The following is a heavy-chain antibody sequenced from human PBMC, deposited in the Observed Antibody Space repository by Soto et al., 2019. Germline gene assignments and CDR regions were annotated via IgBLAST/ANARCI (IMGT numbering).Heavy chain of an antibody. CDR1: GYTFTSYA. Sequence: QAQLVQSGAEEKKPGASVKVSCKASGYTFTSYAIHWVRQAPGQRLEWMGWINVGNGNTKYSQKFQGRVTITRDTYASTGYMELSRLKSEDTAVYYCARGEPYGMDVWGQVTTVTVSS. V-gene: IGHV1-3*05. CDR2: INVGNGNT. CDR3: ARGEPYGMDV. D-gene: IGHD1-1*01. J-gene: IGHJ6*02.